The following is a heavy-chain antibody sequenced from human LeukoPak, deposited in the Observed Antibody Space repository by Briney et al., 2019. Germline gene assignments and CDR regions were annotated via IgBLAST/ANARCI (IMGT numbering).Heavy chain of an antibody. Sequence: TSGTLSLTCTVSGGSISSSNWWSWVRQPPGKGLEWIGEIYHSGSTNYNPSLKSRVTISVDKSKNQFSLKLSSVTAADTAVYYCARQRDWGFGSYFDFWGQGTLFTVSS. J-gene: IGHJ4*02. V-gene: IGHV4-4*02. CDR1: GGSISSSNW. CDR2: IYHSGST. CDR3: ARQRDWGFGSYFDF. D-gene: IGHD7-27*01.